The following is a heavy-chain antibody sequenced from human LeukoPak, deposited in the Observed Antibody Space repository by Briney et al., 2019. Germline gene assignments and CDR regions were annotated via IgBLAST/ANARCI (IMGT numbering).Heavy chain of an antibody. D-gene: IGHD5-12*01. V-gene: IGHV4-39*07. Sequence: SETLSLTCTVSGASISGSGYYWGWIRQPPGKGLEWIGSIYSSGSTYYNASLQSRVTISIETSKNQISLKLSSVTAADTAVYYCARVIRYGYVVNNWFDPWGQGTLVTVSS. CDR1: GASISGSGYY. J-gene: IGHJ5*02. CDR3: ARVIRYGYVVNNWFDP. CDR2: IYSSGST.